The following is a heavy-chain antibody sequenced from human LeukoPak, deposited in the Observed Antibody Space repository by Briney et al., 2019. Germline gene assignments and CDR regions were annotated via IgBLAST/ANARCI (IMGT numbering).Heavy chain of an antibody. CDR2: IDHSGST. CDR3: ARGPGYSSTTDAFEI. V-gene: IGHV4-4*02. D-gene: IGHD6-13*01. CDR1: GGSISSNW. J-gene: IGHJ3*02. Sequence: SETLSLTCAVSGGSISSNWWSWVRQPPGKGLEWIGEIDHSGSTNYNPSLKSRVTISVDTSKNQFSLKLSSVTAADTAVYYCARGPGYSSTTDAFEIWGQGTMVTVSS.